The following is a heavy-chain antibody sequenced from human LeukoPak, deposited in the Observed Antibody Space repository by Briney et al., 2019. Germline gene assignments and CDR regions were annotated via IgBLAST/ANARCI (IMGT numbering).Heavy chain of an antibody. D-gene: IGHD2-15*01. V-gene: IGHV1-2*02. CDR3: AREANLDCSGGTCYSGGFDY. Sequence: ASVKVSCKASGYTFPGYYIRWVRQAPGQGLEWMGWINPNSGVTNYAQKFQGRVAMTRDTSISTAYMELSRLTSDDTAVYYCAREANLDCSGGTCYSGGFDYWGQGTLVTVSS. CDR2: INPNSGVT. CDR1: GYTFPGYY. J-gene: IGHJ4*02.